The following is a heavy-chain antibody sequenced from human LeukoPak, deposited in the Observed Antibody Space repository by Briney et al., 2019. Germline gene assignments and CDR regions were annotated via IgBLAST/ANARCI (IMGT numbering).Heavy chain of an antibody. Sequence: GGSLRLSCAASGFTFSSYSMNWVRQAPGEGLEWVSSTSSSSSYIYYADSVKGRFTISRDNAKNSLYLQMNSLRAEDTAVYYCARVAMERRLDYWGQGTLVTVSS. J-gene: IGHJ4*02. CDR2: TSSSSSYI. CDR3: ARVAMERRLDY. CDR1: GFTFSSYS. D-gene: IGHD1-1*01. V-gene: IGHV3-21*01.